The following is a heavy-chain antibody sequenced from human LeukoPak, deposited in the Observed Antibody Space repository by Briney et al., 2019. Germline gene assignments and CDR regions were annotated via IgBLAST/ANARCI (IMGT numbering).Heavy chain of an antibody. J-gene: IGHJ3*02. Sequence: NSSETLSLTCAVYGGSFSGYYWSWIRQPPGKGLEWIGEINHSGSTNYNPSLKSRVTISVDTSKDQFSLKLSSVTAADTAVYYCARDGLRWTYDAFDIWGQGTMVTVSS. CDR2: INHSGST. D-gene: IGHD4-23*01. CDR1: GGSFSGYY. V-gene: IGHV4-34*01. CDR3: ARDGLRWTYDAFDI.